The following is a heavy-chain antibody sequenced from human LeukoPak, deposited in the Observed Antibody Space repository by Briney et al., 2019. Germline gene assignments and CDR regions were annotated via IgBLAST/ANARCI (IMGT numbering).Heavy chain of an antibody. D-gene: IGHD3-9*01. CDR1: GGSISSSSYY. CDR2: IYYSGST. V-gene: IGHV4-39*01. J-gene: IGHJ5*02. Sequence: PSETLSLTCTVSGGSISSSSYYWGWIRQPPGEGLEWIGSIYYSGSTYYNPSLKSRVTISVDTSKNQFSLKLSSVTAADTAVYYCARPVSVLPGYYNGWFDPWGQGTLVTVSS. CDR3: ARPVSVLPGYYNGWFDP.